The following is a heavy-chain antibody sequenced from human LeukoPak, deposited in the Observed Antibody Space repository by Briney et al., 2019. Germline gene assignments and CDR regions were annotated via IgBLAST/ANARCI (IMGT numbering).Heavy chain of an antibody. Sequence: SETLSLTCAVYGGSFSGYYWSWIRQPPGKGLEWIGEINHSGSTNYNPSLKSRVTISVDTSKNQFSLKLSSVTAADTAVYYCASEVDTAMVRRFDYWGQGTLVTVSS. D-gene: IGHD5-18*01. CDR3: ASEVDTAMVRRFDY. CDR1: GGSFSGYY. J-gene: IGHJ4*02. V-gene: IGHV4-34*01. CDR2: INHSGST.